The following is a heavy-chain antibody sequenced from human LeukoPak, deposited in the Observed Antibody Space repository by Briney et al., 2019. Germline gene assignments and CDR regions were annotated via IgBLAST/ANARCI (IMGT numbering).Heavy chain of an antibody. CDR2: ISGSGSDT. Sequence: GGCLRLSCAASGFTFSSYAMSWVRQVPGKGLEWVPAISGSGSDTYYADSVKGRFTISRDNSKSTLYLQMNSLRAEDTAVYYCAKDLGGEGGSGFPGYWGQGTLVTVSS. V-gene: IGHV3-23*01. J-gene: IGHJ4*02. D-gene: IGHD3-10*01. CDR3: AKDLGGEGGSGFPGY. CDR1: GFTFSSYA.